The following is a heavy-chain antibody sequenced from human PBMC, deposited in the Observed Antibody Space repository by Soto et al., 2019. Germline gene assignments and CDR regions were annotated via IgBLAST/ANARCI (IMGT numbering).Heavy chain of an antibody. V-gene: IGHV3-23*01. CDR3: AKDLYDFYSVGGMDV. CDR1: GFTFSSHA. D-gene: IGHD3-3*01. Sequence: GGSLRLSCVASGFTFSSHAMSWVRQAPGKGLDWVSTIGGSGDMSYSADSVKGRFTISRDNSKNTLYLQMNSLRADDTAVYYCAKDLYDFYSVGGMDVWGQGTTVTVSS. J-gene: IGHJ6*02. CDR2: IGGSGDMS.